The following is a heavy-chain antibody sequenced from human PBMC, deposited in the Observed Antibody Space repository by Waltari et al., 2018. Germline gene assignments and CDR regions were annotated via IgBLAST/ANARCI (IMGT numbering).Heavy chain of an antibody. V-gene: IGHV3-53*01. J-gene: IGHJ4*02. D-gene: IGHD3-16*01. CDR2: IYSGVSA. Sequence: EVQVVESGGGLIQPGGSLRLSCAASGFAVSTNSMSGVRQAPGKGLEWVAVIYSGVSAYYADAVKGRFTISRDSSENTFYLQMSSLRVEDTAVYYCARGPPISAKWELCWFDYWGQGTLVTVSS. CDR1: GFAVSTNS. CDR3: ARGPPISAKWELCWFDY.